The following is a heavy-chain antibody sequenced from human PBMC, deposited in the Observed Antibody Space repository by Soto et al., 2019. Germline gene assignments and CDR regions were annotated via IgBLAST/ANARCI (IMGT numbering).Heavy chain of an antibody. CDR1: GVSFTGYY. V-gene: IGHV4-34*01. D-gene: IGHD3-3*01. J-gene: IGHJ4*02. CDR3: ATSYYIFLSAYYLAYFDY. Sequence: SETLSLTCAVYGVSFTGYYWSWIRQPPGKGLEWIGEINHSGSTDYNPSLKSRVTISVDTYKKQFSLKLSSVTAADTAVYYCATSYYIFLSAYYLAYFDYWGQGTLVTISS. CDR2: INHSGST.